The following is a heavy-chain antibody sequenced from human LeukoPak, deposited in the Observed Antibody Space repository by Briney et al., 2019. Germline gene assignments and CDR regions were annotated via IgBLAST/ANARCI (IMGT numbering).Heavy chain of an antibody. V-gene: IGHV3-23*01. J-gene: IGHJ6*02. CDR1: GFTLSGHS. D-gene: IGHD3-16*01. CDR3: ARVGDWSNYFGMDA. Sequence: GGSLRLSCAASGFTLSGHSMTWVRQTPGKGLEWVSVIFGNGVKTYNADSLKGRFTISRDNSKSTLYLQMNSLRADDTAVYYCARVGDWSNYFGMDAWGQGTTVSVSS. CDR2: IFGNGVKT.